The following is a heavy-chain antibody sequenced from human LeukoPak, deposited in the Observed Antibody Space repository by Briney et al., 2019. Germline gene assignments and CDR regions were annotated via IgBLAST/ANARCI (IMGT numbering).Heavy chain of an antibody. V-gene: IGHV4-30-2*01. CDR1: GGSISSGGYS. J-gene: IGHJ5*02. D-gene: IGHD3-9*01. CDR2: IYHSGST. Sequence: SETLSLTCAVSGGSISSGGYSWGWIRQPPGKGLEWIGYIYHSGSTYYNPSLKSRVTISVDRSKNQFSLKLSSVTAADTAVYYCARGALRYFGWLGPWFDPWGQGTLVTVSS. CDR3: ARGALRYFGWLGPWFDP.